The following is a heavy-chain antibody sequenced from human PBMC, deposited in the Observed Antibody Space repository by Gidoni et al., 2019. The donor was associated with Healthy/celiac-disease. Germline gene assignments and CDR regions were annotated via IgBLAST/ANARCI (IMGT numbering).Heavy chain of an antibody. CDR3: ARDDYGDYAGAFDI. D-gene: IGHD4-17*01. J-gene: IGHJ3*02. CDR2: ISYDGSNK. Sequence: QVQLVESGGGVVQPGRSLRLSCAAPGFTFSSDAMHWVRQAPGKGLEWVAVISYDGSNKYYADSVKGRFTISRDNSKNTLHMQMNSLRAEDTAVYYCARDDYGDYAGAFDIWGQGTMVTVSS. CDR1: GFTFSSDA. V-gene: IGHV3-30*01.